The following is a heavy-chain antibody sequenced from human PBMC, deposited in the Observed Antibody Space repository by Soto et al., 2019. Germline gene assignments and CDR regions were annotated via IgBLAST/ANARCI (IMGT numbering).Heavy chain of an antibody. CDR1: GSRFRDYW. J-gene: IGHJ5*02. Sequence: PGGSLRLSCAVSGSRFRDYWMSCVRQATGKGLEWVANIKQDESDKYYVDSVKGRFTISRDNAKNALYLQMNSLRVEDTAVYYCAAYCYTMTCTHFHGYSWGQGTQVTVSS. V-gene: IGHV3-7*03. D-gene: IGHD3-16*02. CDR3: AAYCYTMTCTHFHGYS. CDR2: IKQDESDK.